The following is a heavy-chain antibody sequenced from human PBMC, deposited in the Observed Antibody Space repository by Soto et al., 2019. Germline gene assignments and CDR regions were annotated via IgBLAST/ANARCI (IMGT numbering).Heavy chain of an antibody. Sequence: GGSLRLSCAASGFTFSSYAMSWVRQAPGKGLEWVSTISGSGGSTYYADSVKGRFTISRDNSKNTLYLQMNSLRAEDTAVYYYARPQISSGCYDGYWGQGTLVTVSS. CDR2: ISGSGGST. D-gene: IGHD3-22*01. CDR3: ARPQISSGCYDGY. CDR1: GFTFSSYA. J-gene: IGHJ4*02. V-gene: IGHV3-23*01.